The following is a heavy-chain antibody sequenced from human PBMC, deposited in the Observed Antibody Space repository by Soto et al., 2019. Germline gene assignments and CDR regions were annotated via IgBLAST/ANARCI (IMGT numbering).Heavy chain of an antibody. Sequence: SETLSLTCAVSGGPINSGGYSWSWIRQPPGKGLEWIGYIYHSGSTYYNPSLKSRVTISVDRSKNQFSLKLSSVTAADTAVYYCARDGSYWIDYWGQGTLVTVSS. D-gene: IGHD1-26*01. J-gene: IGHJ4*02. CDR2: IYHSGST. CDR1: GGPINSGGYS. CDR3: ARDGSYWIDY. V-gene: IGHV4-30-2*01.